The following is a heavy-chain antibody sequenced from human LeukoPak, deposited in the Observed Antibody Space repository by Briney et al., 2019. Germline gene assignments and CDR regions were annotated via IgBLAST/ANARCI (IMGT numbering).Heavy chain of an antibody. CDR1: GGSISSYY. Sequence: SETLSLTCTVSGGSISSYYWSWIRQPPGKGLEWIGYIYYSGSTNYNPSLKSRVTISVDTSKNQFSLQLSSVTAADTAVYYCARDEGYCSSTSCSAFDYWGQGTLVTVSS. J-gene: IGHJ4*02. CDR3: ARDEGYCSSTSCSAFDY. D-gene: IGHD2-2*01. CDR2: IYYSGST. V-gene: IGHV4-59*01.